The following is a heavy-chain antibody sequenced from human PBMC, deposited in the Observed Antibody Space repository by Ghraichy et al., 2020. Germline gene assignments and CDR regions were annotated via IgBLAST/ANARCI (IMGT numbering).Heavy chain of an antibody. D-gene: IGHD3-16*01. J-gene: IGHJ4*02. CDR2: ISSSSTI. Sequence: GGSLRLSCAASGFTFSSYSMNWVRQAPGKGLEWVSYISSSSTIYYADSVKGRFTISRDNAKNSLYLQMNSLRDEDTAVYYCARDQGGDWDYWGQGTLVTVSS. V-gene: IGHV3-48*02. CDR3: ARDQGGDWDY. CDR1: GFTFSSYS.